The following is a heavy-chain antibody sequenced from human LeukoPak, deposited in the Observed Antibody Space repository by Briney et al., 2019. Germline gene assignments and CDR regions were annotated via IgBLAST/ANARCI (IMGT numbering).Heavy chain of an antibody. J-gene: IGHJ5*02. CDR2: IPSDGGTT. D-gene: IGHD3-22*01. CDR3: AKDFYDSSGPPVGDWFDP. V-gene: IGHV3-64*01. CDR1: GFSFSNHA. Sequence: PGGSLRLSCAASGFSFSNHAMHWVRQAPGKGLEYVSGIPSDGGTTYYGTSVKGRFTISRDNSKNTLYLQMNSLRAEDTAVYYCAKDFYDSSGPPVGDWFDPWGQGTLVTVSS.